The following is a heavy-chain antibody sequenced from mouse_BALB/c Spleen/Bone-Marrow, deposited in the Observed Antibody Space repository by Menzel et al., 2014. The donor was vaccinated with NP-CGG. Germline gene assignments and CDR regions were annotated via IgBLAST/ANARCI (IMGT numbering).Heavy chain of an antibody. CDR2: IFPGDGDT. D-gene: IGHD2-3*01. Sequence: VMLVESGPELVKPGASVKISCKASGYAFSSSWMNWVKRRPGQGLEWIGRIFPGDGDTYYSGKFKGKATLTADKSSSTAYMQLSSLTSVDSAVYFCARSDGYRAMDYWGQGTSVTVSS. V-gene: IGHV1-82*01. CDR3: ARSDGYRAMDY. CDR1: GYAFSSSW. J-gene: IGHJ4*01.